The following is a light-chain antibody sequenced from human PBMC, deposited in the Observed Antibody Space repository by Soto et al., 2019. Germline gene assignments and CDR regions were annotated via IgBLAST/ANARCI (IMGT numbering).Light chain of an antibody. CDR3: EVCYCTPIS. CDR2: AAS. V-gene: IGKV1-39*01. J-gene: IGKJ4*01. Sequence: PSSLSASVVDRVTITFRSSQSISSYLKWYQQKPGKAPKLLIYAASSLQSGVPSRFSGSGSGTDFTLTISSLQPEDCATYKCEVCYCTPISSGGGAKADI. CDR1: QSISSY.